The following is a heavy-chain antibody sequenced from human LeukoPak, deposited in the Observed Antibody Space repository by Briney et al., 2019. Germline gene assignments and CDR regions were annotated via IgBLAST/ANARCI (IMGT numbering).Heavy chain of an antibody. CDR2: IYYSGST. CDR1: GGSISSSSYY. Sequence: PSETLSLTCTVSGGSISSSSYYWGWIRQPPGKGLEWIGSIYYSGSTYYNPSLNSRVVISVDTSKEQFSLKLSSVTAADTAVYYCARYTGRYSWALDLWGQGTMVTVSS. J-gene: IGHJ3*01. D-gene: IGHD1-26*01. V-gene: IGHV4-39*07. CDR3: ARYTGRYSWALDL.